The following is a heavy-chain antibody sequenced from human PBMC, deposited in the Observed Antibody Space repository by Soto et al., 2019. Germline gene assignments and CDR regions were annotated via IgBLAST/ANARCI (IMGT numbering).Heavy chain of an antibody. CDR3: ATALREWSGFDY. J-gene: IGHJ4*02. Sequence: QVQLVQSGAEVKKPGASVKVSCKASGYTFTSYAMHCVRQAPGQRLEWMGWINAGNGNTKYSQKFQGRVTITRDTSASTAYMELSSLRSEDTAVYYCATALREWSGFDYWGQGTLVTVSS. CDR2: INAGNGNT. CDR1: GYTFTSYA. D-gene: IGHD3-3*01. V-gene: IGHV1-3*01.